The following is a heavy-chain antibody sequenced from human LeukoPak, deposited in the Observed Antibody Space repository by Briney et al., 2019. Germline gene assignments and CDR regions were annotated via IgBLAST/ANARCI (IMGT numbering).Heavy chain of an antibody. D-gene: IGHD4-17*01. V-gene: IGHV3-30*04. CDR3: ALHWSLRSRDAFDI. J-gene: IGHJ3*02. Sequence: SVKGRFTISRDNSKNSLYLQMNSLRSEDTAVYYCALHWSLRSRDAFDIWGQGTMVTVSS.